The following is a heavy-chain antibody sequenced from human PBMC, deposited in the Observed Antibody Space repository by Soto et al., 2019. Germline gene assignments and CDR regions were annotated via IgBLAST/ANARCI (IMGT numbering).Heavy chain of an antibody. D-gene: IGHD1-26*01. CDR1: GGSFSGYI. V-gene: IGHV4-34*01. J-gene: IGHJ4*02. Sequence: PSETLSLTCDVYGGSFSGYIWTWIRQTPGKGLQWIGQINHSGSANYNPSLKSRVTISVHTSNSQFSLELSSVTAEDTAVYYCARGLITGSQYSGGSYYFDSWGQGTQVTVSS. CDR3: ARGLITGSQYSGGSYYFDS. CDR2: INHSGSA.